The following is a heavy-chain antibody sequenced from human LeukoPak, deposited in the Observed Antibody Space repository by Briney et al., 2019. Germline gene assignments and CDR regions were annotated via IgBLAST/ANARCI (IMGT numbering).Heavy chain of an antibody. CDR1: SGSFSNYY. CDR2: INQSGST. CDR3: ARGALKWELPPIRARKSYYFDY. D-gene: IGHD1-26*01. V-gene: IGHV4-34*01. Sequence: SETLSLTCAVYSGSFSNYYWSWIRQPLGKGLEWIGEINQSGSTNYNPSLKSRVTISVDTSKNHFSLKLSSVTAADTAVYYCARGALKWELPPIRARKSYYFDYWGQGTLVTVSS. J-gene: IGHJ4*02.